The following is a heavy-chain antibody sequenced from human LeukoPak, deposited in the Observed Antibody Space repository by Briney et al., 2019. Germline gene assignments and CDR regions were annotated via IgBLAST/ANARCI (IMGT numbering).Heavy chain of an antibody. CDR1: GYTFTSYY. CDR3: ARGVHVSVYDSNPHYGHY. Sequence: ASVKVSCKASGYTFTSYYIFWVRQAPGQGLEWMGIINPSTGSTSYSQKFQGRVTMTRDMSTSKVYMELSSLRSEDTAFYYCARGVHVSVYDSNPHYGHYWGQGTLVSVCS. CDR2: INPSTGST. D-gene: IGHD3-22*01. J-gene: IGHJ4*02. V-gene: IGHV1-46*01.